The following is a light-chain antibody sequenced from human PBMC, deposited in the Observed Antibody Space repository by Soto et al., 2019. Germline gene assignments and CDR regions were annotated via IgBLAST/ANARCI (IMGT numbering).Light chain of an antibody. V-gene: IGLV2-8*01. J-gene: IGLJ2*01. CDR2: DVI. CDR3: CSYAGGNTLV. Sequence: QSALTQPPSASGSPGQSVTISCTGTSSDVGASDYVSWYQQHPGKAPKLMIYDVIKRSSGVPDRFSGSKSGNTASLTVSGLQTEDEADYYCCSYAGGNTLVFGGGTKLTVL. CDR1: SSDVGASDY.